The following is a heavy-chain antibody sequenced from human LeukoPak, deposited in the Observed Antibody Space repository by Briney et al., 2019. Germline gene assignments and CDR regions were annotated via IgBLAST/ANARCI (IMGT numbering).Heavy chain of an antibody. V-gene: IGHV3-9*01. Sequence: GGSLRLSCAASGFTFGSYGMDWVRQVPGKGLEWVSGISWSSGSIFYADSVKGRFTISRDNAKNSLYLQMNSLRAEDTALYYCAKSITMIVVVPYYFDYWGQGTLVTVSS. CDR3: AKSITMIVVVPYYFDY. CDR1: GFTFGSYG. CDR2: ISWSSGSI. D-gene: IGHD3-22*01. J-gene: IGHJ4*02.